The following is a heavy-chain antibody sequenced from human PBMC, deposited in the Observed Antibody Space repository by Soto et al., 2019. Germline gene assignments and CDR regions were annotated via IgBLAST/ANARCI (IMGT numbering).Heavy chain of an antibody. J-gene: IGHJ3*02. CDR2: IYYSGST. V-gene: IGHV4-31*03. Sequence: QVQLQESGPGLVKPSQTLSLTCTVSGGSISSGGYYWSWIRQHPGKGLEWIGYIYYSGSTYYNPSLKSRVTISVDTSKNQFSLKLSSVTAADTAVYYCASGAISITTFGVVTPHAFDIWGQGTMVTVSS. CDR3: ASGAISITTFGVVTPHAFDI. D-gene: IGHD3-3*01. CDR1: GGSISSGGYY.